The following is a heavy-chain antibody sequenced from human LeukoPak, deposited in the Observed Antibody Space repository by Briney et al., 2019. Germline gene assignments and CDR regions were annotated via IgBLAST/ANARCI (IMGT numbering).Heavy chain of an antibody. Sequence: SVKVSCKASGGTFSSYAISGVRQAPGQGLEWMGGIIPIFGTAKYARRLQGRVTINTDESTSTSYMELSSLRSEDTAVYYCARVVPLAAGYDRAGYYFDYWGQGTLVTVSS. D-gene: IGHD3-22*01. V-gene: IGHV1-69*05. J-gene: IGHJ4*02. CDR2: IIPIFGTA. CDR1: GGTFSSYA. CDR3: ARVVPLAAGYDRAGYYFDY.